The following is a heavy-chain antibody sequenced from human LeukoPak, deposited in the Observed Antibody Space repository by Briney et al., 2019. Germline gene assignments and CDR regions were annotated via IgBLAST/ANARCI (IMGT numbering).Heavy chain of an antibody. CDR1: GFTFSTYV. V-gene: IGHV3-64*01. J-gene: IGHJ4*02. CDR3: ARTIAPRRVPAALDYFDY. CDR2: ITSNGANT. D-gene: IGHD2-2*01. Sequence: GGSLRLSCAASGFTFSTYVMYWVRQAPGKGREYGSAITSNGANTYYANSVKGRFTISRDNSKNTLSLQMGSLRAEDTAVYYCARTIAPRRVPAALDYFDYWGQGTLVTVSS.